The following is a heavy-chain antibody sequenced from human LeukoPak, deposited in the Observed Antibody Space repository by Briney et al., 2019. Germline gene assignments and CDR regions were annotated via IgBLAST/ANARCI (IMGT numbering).Heavy chain of an antibody. CDR1: GDSIGGFY. CDR2: IYYSGSA. J-gene: IGHJ5*02. V-gene: IGHV4-59*12. CDR3: ASRREGDDSAMLDL. Sequence: SETLSLTCAVSGDSIGGFYWSWIRQPPGKGLEWIGYIYYSGSANYNPSLKSRVTISLDKSMAQFSLKMSSVIAADTAVYYCASRREGDDSAMLDLWGQGSLVTVSS. D-gene: IGHD2-2*01.